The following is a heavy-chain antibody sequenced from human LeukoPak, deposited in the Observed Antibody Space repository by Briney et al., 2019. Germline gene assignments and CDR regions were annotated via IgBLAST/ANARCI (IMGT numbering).Heavy chain of an antibody. CDR1: GGSISSYY. V-gene: IGHV4-59*01. CDR3: ARGMEPYYYMDV. D-gene: IGHD1-26*01. J-gene: IGHJ6*03. Sequence: PSETLSLTCTVSGGSISSYYWSWIQQPPGKGLEWIGYIYYSGSTNYNPSLKSRVTISVDTSKNQFSLKLSSVTAADTAVYYCARGMEPYYYMDVWGKGTTVTVSS. CDR2: IYYSGST.